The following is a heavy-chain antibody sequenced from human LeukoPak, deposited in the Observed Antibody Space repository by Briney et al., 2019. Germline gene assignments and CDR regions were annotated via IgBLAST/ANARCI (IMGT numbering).Heavy chain of an antibody. J-gene: IGHJ5*02. CDR1: GFTFSGYW. V-gene: IGHV3-7*01. D-gene: IGHD3-16*01. CDR2: INQNGGEK. CDR3: ARVGGIGWLDP. Sequence: GGSLRLSCADSGFTFSGYWMNWVRQAPGKGLEWVANINQNGGEKYYVDSVKGRFTISRDNGKNSLYLQMNSLRAEDTAVYYCARVGGIGWLDPWGQGTLVTVSS.